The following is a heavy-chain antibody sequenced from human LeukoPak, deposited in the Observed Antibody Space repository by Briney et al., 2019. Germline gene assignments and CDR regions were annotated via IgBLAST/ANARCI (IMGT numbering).Heavy chain of an antibody. CDR3: ARDKSAGADTGSSFYH. J-gene: IGHJ5*02. V-gene: IGHV3-7*03. CDR1: GFTFSSYW. Sequence: GSLRLSCAASGFTFSSYWMSWVRQAPGKGLEWVASIKQDGSEKYYVDSVKGRFTISRDNAKKSSYLQMNSLRAEDTAVYYCARDKSAGADTGSSFYHWGQGALVTVSS. D-gene: IGHD3-10*01. CDR2: IKQDGSEK.